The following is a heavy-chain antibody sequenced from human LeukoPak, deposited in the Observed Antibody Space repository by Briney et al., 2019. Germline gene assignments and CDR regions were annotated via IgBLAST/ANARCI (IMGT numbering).Heavy chain of an antibody. CDR2: ISSTGETS. CDR1: GFTFSSFP. V-gene: IGHV3-64*01. CDR3: ARVMSGSGSKYFDY. D-gene: IGHD3-10*01. J-gene: IGHJ4*02. Sequence: GGSLRLSCAASGFTFSSFPVHWVRQVPGKGLEYVSAISSTGETSYYANSVKDRFTTSRDNSKNTLYLQMGSLRTEDMAVYYCARVMSGSGSKYFDYWGQGTLVTVSS.